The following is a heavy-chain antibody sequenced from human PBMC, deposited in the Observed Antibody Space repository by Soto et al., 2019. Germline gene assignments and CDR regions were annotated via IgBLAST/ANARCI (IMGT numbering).Heavy chain of an antibody. Sequence: SETLSLTCTVSGGSVISSSCYWGLIRQPPGKGLEWIGSIYYSGSTYYNPSLKSRVTISVDTSKNQFSLKLSSVTAADTAVYYCARGELWFGELSTEYNWFDPWGQGSLVTVSS. J-gene: IGHJ5*02. CDR3: ARGELWFGELSTEYNWFDP. CDR2: IYYSGST. D-gene: IGHD3-10*01. V-gene: IGHV4-39*01. CDR1: GGSVISSSCY.